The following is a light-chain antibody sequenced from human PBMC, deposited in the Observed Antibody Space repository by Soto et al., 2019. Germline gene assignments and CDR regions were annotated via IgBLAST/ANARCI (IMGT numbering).Light chain of an antibody. J-gene: IGKJ4*01. CDR3: QQANSFPLT. CDR2: AAS. CDR1: QAISNW. V-gene: IGKV1D-12*01. Sequence: IQMTQSPDSVSASVGDTITITCRASQAISNWIAWYQQKPGQAPKILIYAASTLQGGVPLRFSGSGSGTDFTLIISSLQPEDFATYYCQQANSFPLTFGGGTRVEVK.